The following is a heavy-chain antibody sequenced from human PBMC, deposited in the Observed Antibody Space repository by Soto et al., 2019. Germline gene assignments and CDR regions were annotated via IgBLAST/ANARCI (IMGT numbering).Heavy chain of an antibody. J-gene: IGHJ4*02. D-gene: IGHD3-22*01. Sequence: QVQLVESGGGVVQPGRSLRLSCAASGFTFSSYGMHWVRQAPGKGLEWVAVIWYDGSNKYYADSVKGRFTISRDNSKNTLYLQMNSLRAEDTAVYYWARDYYYDSSGSWGYFDYWGQGTLVTVSS. CDR3: ARDYYYDSSGSWGYFDY. V-gene: IGHV3-33*01. CDR2: IWYDGSNK. CDR1: GFTFSSYG.